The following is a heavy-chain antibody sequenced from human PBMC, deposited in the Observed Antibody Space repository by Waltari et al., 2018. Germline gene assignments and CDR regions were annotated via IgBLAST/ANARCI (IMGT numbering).Heavy chain of an antibody. CDR3: AKDREWELLGGFDY. J-gene: IGHJ4*02. D-gene: IGHD1-26*01. Sequence: EVQLVESGGGLVQPGRSLRLSCAASGFTFDDYAMHWVRQAPGKGLEWVSGISWNSGSIGYADSVKGRFTISRDNAKNSPYLQMNSLGAEDMALYYCAKDREWELLGGFDYWGQGTLVTVSS. CDR1: GFTFDDYA. V-gene: IGHV3-9*03. CDR2: ISWNSGSI.